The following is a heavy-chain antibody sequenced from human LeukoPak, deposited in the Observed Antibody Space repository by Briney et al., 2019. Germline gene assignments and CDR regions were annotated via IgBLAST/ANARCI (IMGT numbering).Heavy chain of an antibody. Sequence: ASVKVSCKASGYTFTSYGISWVRQAPGQGLEGMGWISAYNGNTNYAQKLQGRVTMTTDTSTSTGYMELRSLRSDDTAVYYCARVVEQQLVRGLDWFDPWGQGTLVTVSS. CDR1: GYTFTSYG. V-gene: IGHV1-18*01. CDR3: ARVVEQQLVRGLDWFDP. J-gene: IGHJ5*02. D-gene: IGHD6-13*01. CDR2: ISAYNGNT.